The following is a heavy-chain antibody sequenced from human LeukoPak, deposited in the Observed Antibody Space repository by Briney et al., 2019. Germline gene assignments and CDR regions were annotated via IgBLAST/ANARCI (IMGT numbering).Heavy chain of an antibody. CDR3: ARDRYYDSRGAYGMDV. CDR2: NYYSGST. V-gene: IGHV4-59*01. Sequence: SETLSLTCTVSGGSISSYYWSWIRQPPGKGLEWIGYNYYSGSTNYNPSLKSRVTISVDTSKNQFSLKLSSVTAADTAVYYCARDRYYDSRGAYGMDVWGQGTTVTVSS. D-gene: IGHD3-22*01. CDR1: GGSISSYY. J-gene: IGHJ6*02.